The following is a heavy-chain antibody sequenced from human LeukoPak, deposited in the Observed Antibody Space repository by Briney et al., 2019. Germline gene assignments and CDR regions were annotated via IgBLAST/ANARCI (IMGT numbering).Heavy chain of an antibody. V-gene: IGHV4-39*01. D-gene: IGHD5-18*01. J-gene: IGHJ5*02. Sequence: SETLSLTCTVSGGSISSSSYYWGWIRQAPGKGLEWIGSIYYSGITYYNPSLKSRVTISVDTSKNQFSLKLSSVTAADTAVYYCARRRRNSRYNWFDPWGQGTLVTVSS. CDR3: ARRRRNSRYNWFDP. CDR2: IYYSGIT. CDR1: GGSISSSSYY.